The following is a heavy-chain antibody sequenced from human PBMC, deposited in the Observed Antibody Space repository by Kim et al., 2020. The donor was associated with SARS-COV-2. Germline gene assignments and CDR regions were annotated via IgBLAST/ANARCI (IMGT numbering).Heavy chain of an antibody. CDR1: GYTFNIYY. CDR3: ACTYYYGMDV. D-gene: IGHD3-16*01. CDR2: IYPDSCGT. Sequence: ASVKVSCKASGYTFNIYYIHWVRQAPGHGLEWMGWIYPDSCGTNVAPKFQGRVTMTTDTSINTAYMELSRLRSDDTAVYYCACTYYYGMDVWGQGTTVTVSS. V-gene: IGHV1-2*02. J-gene: IGHJ6*02.